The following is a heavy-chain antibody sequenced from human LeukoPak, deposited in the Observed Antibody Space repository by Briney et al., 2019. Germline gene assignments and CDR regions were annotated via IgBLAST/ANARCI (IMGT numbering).Heavy chain of an antibody. CDR1: GGSFSGYY. CDR2: INHSGST. D-gene: IGHD6-6*01. CDR3: ARALQQLGYYYMDV. Sequence: PSETLSLTCAVYGGSFSGYYWSWIRQPPGKGLEWIGEINHSGSTNYNPSLKSRVTISVDTSKNQFSLKLSSVTAADTAVYYCARALQQLGYYYMDVWGKGTTVTVSS. J-gene: IGHJ6*03. V-gene: IGHV4-34*01.